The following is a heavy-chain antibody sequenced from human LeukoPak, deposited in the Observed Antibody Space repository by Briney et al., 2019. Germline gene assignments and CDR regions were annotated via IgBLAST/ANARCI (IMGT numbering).Heavy chain of an antibody. V-gene: IGHV4-38-2*02. J-gene: IGHJ4*02. CDR1: GYSISSDYY. CDR3: ARGQSRASHIDY. Sequence: PAETLSLTCTVSGYSISSDYYWGWSRQPPGEGLEWIGIIYHSGNTYYKPSVKSRVTISGDTSKNHFSLRLRSVTAADTAVYYCARGQSRASHIDYWGQGTLVTVSS. CDR2: IYHSGNT.